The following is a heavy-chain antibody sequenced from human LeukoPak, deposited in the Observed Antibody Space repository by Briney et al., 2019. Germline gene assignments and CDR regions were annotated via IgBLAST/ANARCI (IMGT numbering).Heavy chain of an antibody. J-gene: IGHJ4*02. CDR1: GGSISSYY. CDR2: IYYSGST. Sequence: SETLSLTCTVSGGSISSYYWSWIRQPPGKGLEWIGYIYYSGSTNYNPSLKSRVTISVDTSKNQFSLKLSSVTAADTAVYYCARGGKAGGGYYGDHLNYWGQGTLVTVSS. CDR3: ARGGKAGGGYYGDHLNY. V-gene: IGHV4-59*01. D-gene: IGHD3-22*01.